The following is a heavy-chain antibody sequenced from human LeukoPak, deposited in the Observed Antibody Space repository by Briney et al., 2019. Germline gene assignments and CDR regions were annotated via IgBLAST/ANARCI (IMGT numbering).Heavy chain of an antibody. D-gene: IGHD1-26*01. CDR2: IYHSGST. Sequence: SETLSLTCTVSGGSISSTSYYWGWLRQPPGKGLEWIVTIYHSGSTYYNPSLKSRVTISVDTSKNQFSLKLRSVTAADTAVYYCARHHPQYSGSYWTSHPDYWGQGTLVTVSS. V-gene: IGHV4-39*01. CDR3: ARHHPQYSGSYWTSHPDY. J-gene: IGHJ4*02. CDR1: GGSISSTSYY.